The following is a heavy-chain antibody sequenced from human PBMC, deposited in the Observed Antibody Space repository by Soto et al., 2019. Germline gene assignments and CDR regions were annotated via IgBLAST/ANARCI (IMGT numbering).Heavy chain of an antibody. J-gene: IGHJ4*02. CDR3: TTAKLRFLEWLFKFDY. Sequence: GGSLRLSCAASGFTFSNAWMSWVRQAPGKGPEWVGRIKSKTDGGTTDYAAPVKGRFTISRDDSKNTLYLQMNSLKTEDTAVYYCTTAKLRFLEWLFKFDYWGQGTLVTVSS. V-gene: IGHV3-15*01. CDR1: GFTFSNAW. D-gene: IGHD3-3*01. CDR2: IKSKTDGGTT.